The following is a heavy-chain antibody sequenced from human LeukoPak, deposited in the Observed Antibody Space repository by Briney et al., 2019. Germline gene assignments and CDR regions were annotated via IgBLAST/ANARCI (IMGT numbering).Heavy chain of an antibody. CDR1: GYTFTSYG. J-gene: IGHJ4*02. Sequence: ASVKVSCKASGYTFTSYGISWARQAPGQGLEWMGWISAYNGNTNYAQKLQGRVTMTTDTSTSTAYMELRSLRSDDTAVYYCASQYYTRGYFDYWGQGTLVTVSS. CDR3: ASQYYTRGYFDY. V-gene: IGHV1-18*01. CDR2: ISAYNGNT. D-gene: IGHD1-26*01.